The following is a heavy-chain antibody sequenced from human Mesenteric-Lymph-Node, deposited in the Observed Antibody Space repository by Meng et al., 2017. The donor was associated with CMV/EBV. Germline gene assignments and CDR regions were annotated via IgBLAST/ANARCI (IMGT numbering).Heavy chain of an antibody. Sequence: GVLKISCAASGFSFRDHWMSWVRQPPGKALEWVANIKYDGSEMYYVDSVRGRFTVSRDNAKNSLHLQMNSLRPDDTAVYYCVRAGSGFYSVNFDHWGQGTLVTVSS. D-gene: IGHD2-15*01. J-gene: IGHJ4*02. CDR1: GFSFRDHW. CDR3: VRAGSGFYSVNFDH. V-gene: IGHV3-7*01. CDR2: IKYDGSEM.